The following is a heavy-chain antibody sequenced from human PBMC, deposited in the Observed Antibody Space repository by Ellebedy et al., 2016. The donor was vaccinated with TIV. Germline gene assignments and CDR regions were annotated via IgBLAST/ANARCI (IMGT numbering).Heavy chain of an antibody. D-gene: IGHD3-3*01. J-gene: IGHJ5*02. CDR2: IYWDDDK. V-gene: IGHV2-5*02. CDR1: GFSLSTSGVG. CDR3: ARAHGSIFGVALPNNWFNP. Sequence: SGPTLVKPTQTLTLTCTFSGFSLSTSGVGVGWIRQPPGKALEWLALIYWDDDKRYSPSLKSRLTITKDTSKNQVVLTMTNMDPVDTATYYCARAHGSIFGVALPNNWFNPWGQGTLVTVSS.